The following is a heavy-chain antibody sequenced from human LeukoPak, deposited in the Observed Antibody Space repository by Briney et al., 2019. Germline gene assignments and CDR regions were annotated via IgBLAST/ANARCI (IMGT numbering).Heavy chain of an antibody. CDR1: GFTFSNYN. J-gene: IGHJ5*02. V-gene: IGHV3-21*01. CDR3: VRIPNGANCPNWFDP. Sequence: EGSLRLSCAASGFTFSNYNMNWVRRATGKGLEWVSSISGKSNNIYYADSVKGRFTISRDNTKNSLYLQMNSLRAEDTAMYYCVRIPNGANCPNWFDPWGQGTLVTVSS. D-gene: IGHD4/OR15-4a*01. CDR2: ISGKSNNI.